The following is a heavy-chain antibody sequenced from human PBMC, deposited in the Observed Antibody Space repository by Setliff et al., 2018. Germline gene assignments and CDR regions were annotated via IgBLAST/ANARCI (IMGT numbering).Heavy chain of an antibody. V-gene: IGHV4-59*04. CDR3: ARHKSNGSGSYPSLYMDV. Sequence: SETLSLTCTVSGGSIRNYYWSWIRQPPGKGLEWIGYIYYSGSTYYSPSLKRRVTISVDTSKNQFSLKLSSVTAADTAVYYCARHKSNGSGSYPSLYMDVWGKGIMVTVSS. CDR1: GGSIRNYY. D-gene: IGHD3-10*01. CDR2: IYYSGST. J-gene: IGHJ6*03.